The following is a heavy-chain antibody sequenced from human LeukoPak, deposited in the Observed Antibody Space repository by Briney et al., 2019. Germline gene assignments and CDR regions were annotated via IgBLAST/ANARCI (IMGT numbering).Heavy chain of an antibody. V-gene: IGHV1-18*01. CDR2: ISAYNGNT. Sequence: ASVKVSCKASGYTFTSYGISWVRQAPGQGLEWMEWISAYNGNTNYAQKLQGRVTMTTDTSTSTAYMELRSLRSDDTAVYYCARDSVFAYSLHGSGYSLDYWGQGTLVTVSS. J-gene: IGHJ4*02. CDR3: ARDSVFAYSLHGSGYSLDY. CDR1: GYTFTSYG. D-gene: IGHD3-22*01.